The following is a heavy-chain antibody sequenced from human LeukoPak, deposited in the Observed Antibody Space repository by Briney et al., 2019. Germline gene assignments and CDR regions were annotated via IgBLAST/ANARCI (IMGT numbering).Heavy chain of an antibody. CDR3: ARDMGTAAATNY. CDR2: INPSGGST. Sequence: ASVKASCKXSGYTFTSYYMHWVRQAPGQGLEWMGIINPSGGSTSYAQKFQGRVTMTRDTSTSTVYMELSSLRSEDTAVYYCARDMGTAAATNYWGQGTLVTVSS. J-gene: IGHJ4*02. V-gene: IGHV1-46*01. CDR1: GYTFTSYY. D-gene: IGHD6-13*01.